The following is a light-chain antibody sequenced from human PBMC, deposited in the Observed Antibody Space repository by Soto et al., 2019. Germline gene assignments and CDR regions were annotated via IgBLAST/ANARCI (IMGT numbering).Light chain of an antibody. Sequence: DIQMTQSPSTLSASVGDRVTITCRASQSIGRFLAWYQHQPGKAPKLLIYDASTLESGVPSRFSGTGSGTEFTLSITSLLPEDFGTYYCQQCYMDCTFSQGTKMDFK. J-gene: IGKJ1*01. CDR1: QSIGRF. V-gene: IGKV1-5*01. CDR3: QQCYMDCT. CDR2: DAS.